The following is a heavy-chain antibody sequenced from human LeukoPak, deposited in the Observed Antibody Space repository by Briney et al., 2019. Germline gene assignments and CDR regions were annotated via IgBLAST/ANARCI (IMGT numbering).Heavy chain of an antibody. J-gene: IGHJ4*02. CDR3: TTDRYPSGYYPMTTYFDY. CDR1: GFTFSNAW. Sequence: PGGSLRLSCAASGFTFSNAWMSWVRQAPGKGLEWVGRIKSKTDGGTTDYAAPVKGRFTISSDDSKNTLYLQMNSLKTEDTAVYYCTTDRYPSGYYPMTTYFDYWGQGTLVTVSS. V-gene: IGHV3-15*01. CDR2: IKSKTDGGTT. D-gene: IGHD3-22*01.